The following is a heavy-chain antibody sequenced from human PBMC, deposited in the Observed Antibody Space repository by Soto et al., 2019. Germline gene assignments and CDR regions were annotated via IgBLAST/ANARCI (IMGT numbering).Heavy chain of an antibody. CDR3: AKIGYNDWDFDY. D-gene: IGHD3-22*01. Sequence: GGSLRLSCAASGFTISRYWMTWVRQAPGKGLEWVANINQDVSQKLYVDSVRGRFTISRDDAKNSVYLQMNNLRADDTAVYYCAKIGYNDWDFDYWGQGTLVTVSS. J-gene: IGHJ4*02. V-gene: IGHV3-7*01. CDR1: GFTISRYW. CDR2: INQDVSQK.